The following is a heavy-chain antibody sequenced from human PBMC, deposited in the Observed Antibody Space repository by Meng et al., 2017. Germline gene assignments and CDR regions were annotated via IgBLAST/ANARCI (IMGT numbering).Heavy chain of an antibody. Sequence: QVQLSESGPGLVKALQTLFLTCAVSGDSIRSIGYYWSWIRQPPGKGLEWLGYRHYSGDAHYNPSLKSRITMSVDASKNQFSLNLSSVTAADTAVYYCARARRSGGVKLDYWGQGTLVTVSS. D-gene: IGHD3-16*01. J-gene: IGHJ4*02. V-gene: IGHV4-30-4*01. CDR2: RHYSGDA. CDR1: GDSIRSIGYY. CDR3: ARARRSGGVKLDY.